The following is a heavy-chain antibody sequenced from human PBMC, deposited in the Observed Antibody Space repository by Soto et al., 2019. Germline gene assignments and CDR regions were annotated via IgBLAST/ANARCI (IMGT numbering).Heavy chain of an antibody. CDR2: ISAYNGNT. CDR1: GYTFTSYG. J-gene: IGHJ1*01. V-gene: IGHV1-18*01. D-gene: IGHD1-26*01. Sequence: QVLLVQSGAEVKKSGASVKVSCKASGYTFTSYGISWVRQAPGQGLEWMGWISAYNGNTNYAQKLQGRVTMTTDTLTITAYMELRSLRSDDTALSYSWRGIEGDLEFVQHWGQGTLVTVSS. CDR3: WRGIEGDLEFVQH.